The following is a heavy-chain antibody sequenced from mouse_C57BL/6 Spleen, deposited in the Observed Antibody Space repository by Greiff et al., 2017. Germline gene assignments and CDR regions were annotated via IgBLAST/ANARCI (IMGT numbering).Heavy chain of an antibody. CDR2: INSAGGST. D-gene: IGHD2-1*01. CDR3: SRHEGNSGWFAY. Sequence: EVMLVESGGGLVKPGESLKLSCESTEYEFPSHDMSWVRQTPEKRLELVAAINSAGGSTYYPDTMARRFIISRDNTKKTLYMQMSSLRSVDSALYYCSRHEGNSGWFAYWGQGTLVTVSA. V-gene: IGHV5-2*01. J-gene: IGHJ3*01. CDR1: EYEFPSHD.